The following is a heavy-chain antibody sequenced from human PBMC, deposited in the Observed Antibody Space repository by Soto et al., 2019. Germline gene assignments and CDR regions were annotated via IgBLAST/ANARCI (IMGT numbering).Heavy chain of an antibody. CDR1: GGSISTYY. V-gene: IGHV4-59*01. CDR2: IYYSGSA. Sequence: PSETLSLTCTVSGGSISTYYWNWIRQPPGKGLESIGYIYYSGSANYSPSLKSRVTISVDTSKNEFSLKLSSVTAADTAIYYCARDDREHTKSPEPDHWGQGTLVTASS. D-gene: IGHD1-26*01. J-gene: IGHJ4*02. CDR3: ARDDREHTKSPEPDH.